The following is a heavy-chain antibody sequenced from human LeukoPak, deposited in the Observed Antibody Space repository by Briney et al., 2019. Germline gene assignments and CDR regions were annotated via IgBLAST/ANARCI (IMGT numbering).Heavy chain of an antibody. Sequence: TGGSLRLSCEASGFFFSDYSMNWVRQAPGKGLEWISYIRGSSTDKTYADSVKGRFNIYRDDAKNSLFLQMGSLRAEDTAVYYCVRDHYWAFDYWGQGILVTVSS. CDR3: VRDHYWAFDY. CDR1: GFFFSDYS. D-gene: IGHD2-8*02. V-gene: IGHV3-48*01. CDR2: IRGSSTDK. J-gene: IGHJ4*02.